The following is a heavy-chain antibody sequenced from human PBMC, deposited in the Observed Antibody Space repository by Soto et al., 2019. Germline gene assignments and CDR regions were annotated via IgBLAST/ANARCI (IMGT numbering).Heavy chain of an antibody. CDR3: GRGRSGQIVVFY. CDR1: GYTFTGHY. V-gene: IGHV1-2*02. CDR2: IGPESGST. D-gene: IGHD1-26*01. Sequence: GASVKVSFKASGYTFTGHYIHWLRQAPEQGPEWMGEIGPESGSTRYAQRLQGRVTMTRDMSITTVYMELNNLSPDDTAVYYCGRGRSGQIVVFYWGQGTPVTVSS. J-gene: IGHJ4*02.